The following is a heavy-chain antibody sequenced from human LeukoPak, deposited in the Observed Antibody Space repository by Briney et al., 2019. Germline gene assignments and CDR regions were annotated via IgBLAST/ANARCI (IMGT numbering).Heavy chain of an antibody. CDR3: ARSTAGLDY. Sequence: GGSLRLSCAASGFTVSSNHMNWVRQAPGKGLEWVANIRQDGSEKYYVDSMRGRFTISRDNAKNSLYLQMSSLRAEDTAVYYCARSTAGLDYWGQGTLVTVSS. J-gene: IGHJ4*02. V-gene: IGHV3-7*01. D-gene: IGHD1-1*01. CDR1: GFTVSSNH. CDR2: IRQDGSEK.